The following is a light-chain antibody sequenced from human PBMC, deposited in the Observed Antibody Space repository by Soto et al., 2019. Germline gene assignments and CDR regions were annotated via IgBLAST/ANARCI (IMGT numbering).Light chain of an antibody. CDR3: GTWDSSLSAGV. J-gene: IGLJ2*01. Sequence: QSVLTQPPSVSAAPGQKVTISCAGSSSNIGNNYVSWYQQLPGTAPKLLIYENNKRPSGIPDRFSVSKSGTSATLGITGLQTGDEADYYCGTWDSSLSAGVFGGGTKLT. CDR1: SSNIGNNY. V-gene: IGLV1-51*02. CDR2: ENN.